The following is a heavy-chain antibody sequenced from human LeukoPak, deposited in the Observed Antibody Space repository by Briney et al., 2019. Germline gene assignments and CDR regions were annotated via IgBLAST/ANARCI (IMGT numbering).Heavy chain of an antibody. V-gene: IGHV3-74*01. CDR2: INSDGSST. CDR3: ARKTGAAAATGGYYFDY. D-gene: IGHD6-13*01. CDR1: GFTFSSYW. Sequence: GGSLRLSCAASGFTFSSYWMHWVRQAPGKGLVWVSRINSDGSSTSYADAVKGRFTISRDNAKNTLYLQMNSLRAEDTAVYYCARKTGAAAATGGYYFDYWGQGTLVTVSS. J-gene: IGHJ4*02.